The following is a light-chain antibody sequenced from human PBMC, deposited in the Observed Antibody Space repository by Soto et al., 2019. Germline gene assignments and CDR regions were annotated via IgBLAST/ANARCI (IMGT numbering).Light chain of an antibody. CDR2: SDD. CDR3: CSSAPQRTHV. V-gene: IGLV1-44*01. CDR1: SSNIGSNY. Sequence: QSVLTQPPSASGTPGQRVTISCSGSSSNIGSNYVNWYQHLPGTAPKLLIYSDDQRPSGVPDRFSGSTSGNAASLTISGLQADDEDDYFSCSSAPQRTHVFRSGTKVPXL. J-gene: IGLJ1*01.